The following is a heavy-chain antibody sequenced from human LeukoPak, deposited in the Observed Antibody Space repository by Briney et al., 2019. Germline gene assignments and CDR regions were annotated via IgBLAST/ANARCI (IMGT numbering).Heavy chain of an antibody. CDR2: ISWNSGSI. J-gene: IGHJ6*03. CDR3: AKDINRRRNYYDSSGYLYYYYYYMDV. CDR1: GFTFDDYA. D-gene: IGHD3-22*01. Sequence: PGGSLRLSCAASGFTFDDYAMHWVRQAPGKGLEWVSGISWNSGSIGYADSVKGRFTISRDNAKNSLYLQMNSLRAEDTALYYCAKDINRRRNYYDSSGYLYYYYYYMDVWGKGTTVTISS. V-gene: IGHV3-9*01.